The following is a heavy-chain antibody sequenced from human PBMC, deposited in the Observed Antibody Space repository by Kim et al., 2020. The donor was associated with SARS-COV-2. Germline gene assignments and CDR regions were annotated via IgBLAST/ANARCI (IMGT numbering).Heavy chain of an antibody. CDR2: NT. CDR3: ARDRLQSFDI. Sequence: NTKHSPRFQGRVTITRDTSESTAFMELSSLTSEDTAVYYCARDRLQSFDIWGQGTMVTVSS. V-gene: IGHV1-3*01. J-gene: IGHJ3*02. D-gene: IGHD6-25*01.